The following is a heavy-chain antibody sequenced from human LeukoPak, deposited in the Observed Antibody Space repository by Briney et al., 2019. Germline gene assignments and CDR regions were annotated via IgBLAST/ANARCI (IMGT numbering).Heavy chain of an antibody. CDR2: IYYSGST. CDR3: ARWWLGGLEGNYFDY. Sequence: PSETLSLTCTVSGGSVTSGSYYWSWIRQPPGKGLEWIGYIYYSGSTNYNPSLKSRVTISVDTSKNQFSLKLSSVIAADTAVYYCARWWLGGLEGNYFDYWGQGTLVTVSS. D-gene: IGHD2-15*01. V-gene: IGHV4-61*01. J-gene: IGHJ4*02. CDR1: GGSVTSGSYY.